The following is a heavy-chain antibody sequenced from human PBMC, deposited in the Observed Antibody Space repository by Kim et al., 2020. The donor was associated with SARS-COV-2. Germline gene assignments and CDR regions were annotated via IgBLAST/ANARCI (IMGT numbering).Heavy chain of an antibody. Sequence: SGKARFTISRDNSKNMVYLQMNSLRADDTAVYYCATQYGSGSYYKADFDYWGQGTLVTVSS. D-gene: IGHD3-10*01. CDR3: ATQYGSGSYYKADFDY. J-gene: IGHJ4*02. V-gene: IGHV3-23*01.